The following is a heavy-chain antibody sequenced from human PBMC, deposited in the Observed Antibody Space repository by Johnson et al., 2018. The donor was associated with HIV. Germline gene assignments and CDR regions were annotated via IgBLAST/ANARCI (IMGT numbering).Heavy chain of an antibody. Sequence: QVQLVESGGGVVQPGRSLRLSCAASGFTFSSYAMHWVRQAPGKGLEWVAVISYDGSNKYYADSVKGRFTISRDNSKNTLYLQMNSLRAEDTAVYYCAKDGVSYGGAFDIWGQGTMVTVSS. CDR3: AKDGVSYGGAFDI. CDR1: GFTFSSYA. D-gene: IGHD1-26*01. J-gene: IGHJ3*02. V-gene: IGHV3-30*04. CDR2: ISYDGSNK.